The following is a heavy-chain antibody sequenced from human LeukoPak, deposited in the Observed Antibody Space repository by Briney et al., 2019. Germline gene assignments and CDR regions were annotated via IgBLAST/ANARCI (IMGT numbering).Heavy chain of an antibody. J-gene: IGHJ4*02. CDR3: ARDGYYGSGSYFRRYFDF. Sequence: GASVKVSCKASGYTFTGYYIHWVRQAPGQGLEWMGWISPNSGGTHYAQSFQGRVTMTRDTSITTAYMELSSLRSDDTAIYYCARDGYYGSGSYFRRYFDFWGQGTLVTVSS. V-gene: IGHV1-2*02. D-gene: IGHD3-10*01. CDR1: GYTFTGYY. CDR2: ISPNSGGT.